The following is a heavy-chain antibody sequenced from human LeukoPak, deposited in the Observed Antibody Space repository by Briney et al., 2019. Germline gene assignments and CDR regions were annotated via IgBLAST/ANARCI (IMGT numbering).Heavy chain of an antibody. D-gene: IGHD6-6*01. CDR1: GYSFTNYW. J-gene: IGHJ4*02. CDR2: IYPADSDT. CDR3: ASLIYSSSSFDY. Sequence: GESLKISCKGSGYSFTNYWLGWVRQMPGKGLEWMGIIYPADSDTRYSPSFQGQVTISADKSISTAYLQWSSLKASDTAMYYCASLIYSSSSFDYWGQGTLVTVSS. V-gene: IGHV5-51*01.